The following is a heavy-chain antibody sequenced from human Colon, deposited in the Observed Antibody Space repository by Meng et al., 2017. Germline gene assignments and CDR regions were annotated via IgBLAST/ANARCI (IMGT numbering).Heavy chain of an antibody. Sequence: QLQLKESGPGLAKPSETLSLTFTVSGASINIGSYYWAWVRQAPGKGLEWIGSIHNSGKTYYNSSLKSRVTILVDTSKNQFSLKLTSVTAADTAVYLCARLVTTVTTGNWFDPWGQGTLVTVSS. V-gene: IGHV4-39*07. CDR1: GASINIGSYY. CDR2: IHNSGKT. D-gene: IGHD4-17*01. J-gene: IGHJ5*02. CDR3: ARLVTTVTTGNWFDP.